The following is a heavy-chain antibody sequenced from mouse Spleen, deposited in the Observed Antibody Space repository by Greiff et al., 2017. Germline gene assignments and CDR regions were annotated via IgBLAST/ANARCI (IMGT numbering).Heavy chain of an antibody. Sequence: EVHLVESGGGLVKPGGSLKLSCAASGFTFSSYAMSWVRQTPEKRLEWVATISDGGSYTYYPDNVKGRFTISRDNAKNNLYLQMSHLKSEDTAMYYCARGGGDYLAWFAYWGQGTLVTVSA. CDR1: GFTFSSYA. V-gene: IGHV5-4*01. D-gene: IGHD2-4*01. CDR2: ISDGGSYT. CDR3: ARGGGDYLAWFAY. J-gene: IGHJ3*01.